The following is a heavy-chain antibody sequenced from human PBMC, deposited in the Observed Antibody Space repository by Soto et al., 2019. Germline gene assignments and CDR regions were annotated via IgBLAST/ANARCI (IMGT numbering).Heavy chain of an antibody. CDR1: TFSLSDYY. CDR2: SRSTTSYT. D-gene: IGHD3-10*01. V-gene: IGHV3-11*06. Sequence: QVQLVESGGGLVTPGGSLRLSCAASTFSLSDYYMSWIRHAPGRGLVWVAYSRSTTSYTNYADSVKGRFTILRDNAKNSLYLQMKSLSAEDTAVYHCARSSHRGYFFGNWGQGTLVTVSS. J-gene: IGHJ4*02. CDR3: ARSSHRGYFFGN.